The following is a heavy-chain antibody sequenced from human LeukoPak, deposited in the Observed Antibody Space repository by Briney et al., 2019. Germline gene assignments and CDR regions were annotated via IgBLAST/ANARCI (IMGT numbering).Heavy chain of an antibody. Sequence: PGGSLRLSCAASGFTFSSYAMSWVRQAPGKGLEWVSAISGSGGSTYYADSVKGRFTISRDNSKNTLYLQMNSLRAEDTAVYYCAKDLGEREAGGTFDYWGQGTLVAVSS. D-gene: IGHD3-16*01. CDR3: AKDLGEREAGGTFDY. J-gene: IGHJ4*02. CDR1: GFTFSSYA. CDR2: ISGSGGST. V-gene: IGHV3-23*01.